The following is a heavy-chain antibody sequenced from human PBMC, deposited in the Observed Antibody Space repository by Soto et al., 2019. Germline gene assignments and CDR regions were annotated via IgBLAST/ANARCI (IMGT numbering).Heavy chain of an antibody. D-gene: IGHD3-10*01. CDR1: GGSISSSSYY. V-gene: IGHV4-39*01. CDR2: IYYSGST. Sequence: SETLSLTCTVSGGSISSSSYYWGWIRQPPGKGLEWIGSIYYSGSTYYNPSLKSRVTVSVDTSKNQFSLKLSSVTAADTAVYYCARHLGYYGSGSSSKFDPWGQGTLVTVSS. CDR3: ARHLGYYGSGSSSKFDP. J-gene: IGHJ5*02.